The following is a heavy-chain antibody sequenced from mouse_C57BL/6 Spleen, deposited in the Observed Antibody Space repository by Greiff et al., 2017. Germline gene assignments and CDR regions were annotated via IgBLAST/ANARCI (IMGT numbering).Heavy chain of an antibody. Sequence: QVQLQQPGAELVRPGSSVKLSCKASGYTFTSYWMAWVKQRPGQGLEWIGNIYPSDSETNYNQKFKDKATLTVDKSSSTAYMQLSSLTSEDSAVYYCARELGLDYWGQGTTLTVSS. CDR2: IYPSDSET. D-gene: IGHD3-3*01. J-gene: IGHJ2*01. CDR1: GYTFTSYW. CDR3: ARELGLDY. V-gene: IGHV1-61*01.